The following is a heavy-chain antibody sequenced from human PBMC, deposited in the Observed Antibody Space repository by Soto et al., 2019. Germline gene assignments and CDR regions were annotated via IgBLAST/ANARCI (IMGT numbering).Heavy chain of an antibody. V-gene: IGHV3-7*01. CDR3: VRENNGGPEF. D-gene: IGHD1-20*01. CDR2: INEDGSKK. CDR1: GFAFSIYW. Sequence: GGSLRLSCAASGFAFSIYWVMWVRQAPGKGLEWVANINEDGSKKHHVDSVKGRFTISRDNAKNSLYLQLNSLRTEDTAIYYCVRENNGGPEFWGQGTMVTVSS. J-gene: IGHJ4*02.